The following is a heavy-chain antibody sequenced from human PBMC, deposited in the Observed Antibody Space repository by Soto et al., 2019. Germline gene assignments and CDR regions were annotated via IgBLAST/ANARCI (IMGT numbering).Heavy chain of an antibody. V-gene: IGHV5-51*01. D-gene: IGHD3-10*01. CDR2: IYPGDSDT. Sequence: GESLKISCKGSGYSFTSYWIGWVRQMPGKCLEWMGIIYPGDSDTRYSPSFQGQVTISADKSISTAYLQWSSLKASDTAMYYCARRSYGSGSYAYNWFDHWGQGTLVTVSS. J-gene: IGHJ5*02. CDR3: ARRSYGSGSYAYNWFDH. CDR1: GYSFTSYW.